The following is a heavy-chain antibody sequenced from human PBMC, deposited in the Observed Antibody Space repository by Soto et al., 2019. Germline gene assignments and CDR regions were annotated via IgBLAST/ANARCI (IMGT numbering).Heavy chain of an antibody. CDR3: ATSPLDYYDSSGYRPIFEY. CDR1: GGTFSSYA. CDR2: IIPIFGTA. Sequence: GASVKVSCKASGGTFSSYAISWVRQAPGQGLEWMGGIIPIFGTANYAQKFQGRVTITADESTSTAYMELSSLRSEDTAVYYCATSPLDYYDSSGYRPIFEYWGQGTLVTSPQ. V-gene: IGHV1-69*13. J-gene: IGHJ4*02. D-gene: IGHD3-22*01.